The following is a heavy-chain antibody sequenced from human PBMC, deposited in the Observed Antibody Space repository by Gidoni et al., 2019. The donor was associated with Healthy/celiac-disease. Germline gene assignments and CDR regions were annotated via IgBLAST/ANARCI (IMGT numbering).Heavy chain of an antibody. Sequence: QVQLQESGPGLVKSSETLSLTCIVPGGSMSSYYWPWIRQPPGKGLEWIGYIYSNGKLDYNPSLKSRITISVDTSRSQFSLKFDSVTAADTAVYYCARGRTYSYYWGQGTLVTISS. V-gene: IGHV4-59*01. CDR1: GGSMSSYY. D-gene: IGHD2-21*01. CDR2: IYSNGKL. J-gene: IGHJ4*02. CDR3: ARGRTYSYY.